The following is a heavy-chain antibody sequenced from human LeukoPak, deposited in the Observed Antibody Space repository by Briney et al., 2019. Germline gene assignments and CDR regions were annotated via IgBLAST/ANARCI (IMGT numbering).Heavy chain of an antibody. Sequence: PSETLSLTCTVSGGSISSYYWSWIRQPPGKGLEWVSTITGSGGSTHYADSVKGRFTISRDNSKNTLYLQMNSLRADDTAVYYCAKGLKPAMASRSNYFDYWGQGALVTVSS. CDR2: ITGSGGST. CDR1: GGSISSYY. D-gene: IGHD2-8*01. CDR3: AKGLKPAMASRSNYFDY. J-gene: IGHJ4*02. V-gene: IGHV3-23*01.